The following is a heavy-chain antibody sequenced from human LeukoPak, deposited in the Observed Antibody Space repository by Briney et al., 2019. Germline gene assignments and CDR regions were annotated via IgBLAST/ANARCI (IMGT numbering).Heavy chain of an antibody. CDR3: ATTYYYGSGTRYYFDY. J-gene: IGHJ4*02. CDR2: TYSDGNT. CDR1: GFTFSSYW. D-gene: IGHD3-10*01. Sequence: GGSLRLSCAASGFTFSSYWMHWVRQAPGKGLEWVSITYSDGNTYYAESVRGRFTVSRGYSKNTLYLQMNSLRAEDTAVYYCATTYYYGSGTRYYFDYWGQGTLVTVSS. V-gene: IGHV3-53*01.